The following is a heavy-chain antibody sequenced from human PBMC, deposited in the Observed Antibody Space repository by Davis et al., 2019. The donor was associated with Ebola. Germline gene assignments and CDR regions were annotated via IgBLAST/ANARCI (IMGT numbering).Heavy chain of an antibody. V-gene: IGHV3-21*01. J-gene: IGHJ4*02. CDR2: ISSDSDYI. CDR3: ARGPPTPKGGG. Sequence: GGSLRLSCAASGFTFSTYSMGWVRQAPGKGLEWVSSISSDSDYIYYADSAKGRFTISRDNAKNSLYLQMNSLRAEDTAVYYCARGPPTPKGGGWGQGTLVTVSS. D-gene: IGHD3-10*01. CDR1: GFTFSTYS.